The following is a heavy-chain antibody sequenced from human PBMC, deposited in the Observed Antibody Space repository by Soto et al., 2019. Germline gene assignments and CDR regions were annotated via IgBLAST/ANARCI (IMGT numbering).Heavy chain of an antibody. CDR1: GLSITDSEMG. CDR2: IDSSAEK. V-gene: IGHV2-26*01. CDR3: ARRHLAVAVSPWFDP. D-gene: IGHD6-19*01. J-gene: IGHJ5*02. Sequence: QVTLKESGPVLVKPTETLTLRCTVSGLSITDSEMGVSWIRQPPGQPLEWLAHIDSSAEKCYRTYLNCRLAISKDTSKSQIVLTMTNRDPADPATYYCARRHLAVAVSPWFDPWGQGIPVTVSS.